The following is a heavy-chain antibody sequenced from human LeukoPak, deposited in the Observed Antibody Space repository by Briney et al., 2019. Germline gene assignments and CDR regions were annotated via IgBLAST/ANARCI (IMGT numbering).Heavy chain of an antibody. Sequence: GGSLRLSCAASGFTFSSYWMSWVRQAPGKGLEWVANIKQDGSEKYYVDSVKGRLTISRDNAKNSLYLQMNSLRAEDTAVYYCARGYYGSGSLRYFDYWGQGTLVTVSS. CDR1: GFTFSSYW. J-gene: IGHJ4*02. CDR3: ARGYYGSGSLRYFDY. D-gene: IGHD3-10*01. CDR2: IKQDGSEK. V-gene: IGHV3-7*01.